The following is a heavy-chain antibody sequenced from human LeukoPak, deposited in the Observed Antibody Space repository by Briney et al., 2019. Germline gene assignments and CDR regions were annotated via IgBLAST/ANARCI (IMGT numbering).Heavy chain of an antibody. D-gene: IGHD3-16*02. V-gene: IGHV4-34*01. CDR1: GGALTDSY. CDR3: ARVSGIMISLGGVISYFDY. CDR2: IKHRGGT. J-gene: IGHJ4*02. Sequence: PSQTLSLTCTLSGGALTDSYSTWDRHPPRQGIGLNGGIKHRGGTDYNPALRSRVTISVDPSKNQLSLQLRSMTAADTGVYYCARVSGIMISLGGVISYFDYWGQGTLVTVSS.